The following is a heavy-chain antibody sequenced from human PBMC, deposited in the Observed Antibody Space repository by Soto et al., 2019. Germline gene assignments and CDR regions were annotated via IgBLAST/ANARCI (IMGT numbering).Heavy chain of an antibody. D-gene: IGHD6-25*01. Sequence: EVQLVESGGGLVQSGGSLILSCAASGFTFSSYSMNWVRQAPGKGLEWISYISSSGSAIYFADSVKGRFTISRDNAQNSLFLQMNSLRAEDTAVYYCARDFKKRGWASGLAFYYYMDVWGIGTTVTVSS. J-gene: IGHJ6*03. CDR1: GFTFSSYS. CDR2: ISSSGSAI. V-gene: IGHV3-48*01. CDR3: ARDFKKRGWASGLAFYYYMDV.